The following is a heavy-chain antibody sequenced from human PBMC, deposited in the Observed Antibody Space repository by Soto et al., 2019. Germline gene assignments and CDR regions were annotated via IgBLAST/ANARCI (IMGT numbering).Heavy chain of an antibody. J-gene: IGHJ6*02. CDR3: TKEDLSSTRLQSYYYYGMDV. CDR1: GFTFSSYA. Sequence: PGGSLRLSCAASGFTFSSYAMSWVRQAPGKGLEWVSAISGSGGSTYYADSVKGRFTISRDNSKNTLYLQMNSLRAEDTAVYYCTKEDLSSTRLQSYYYYGMDVWGQEATVEVSS. D-gene: IGHD2-2*01. CDR2: ISGSGGST. V-gene: IGHV3-23*01.